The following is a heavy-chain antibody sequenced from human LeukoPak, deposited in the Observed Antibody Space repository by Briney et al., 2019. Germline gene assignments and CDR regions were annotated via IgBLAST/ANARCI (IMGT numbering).Heavy chain of an antibody. CDR2: ISSSSSYI. J-gene: IGHJ5*02. Sequence: GGSLRLSCAASGFTFSSYSMNWVRQAPGKGLELVSSISSSSSYISYADSVKGRFTISRDNAKNSLYLQMNSLRAEDTAVYYCARGAVISPFDPWGQGTLVTVSS. CDR3: ARGAVISPFDP. V-gene: IGHV3-21*01. CDR1: GFTFSSYS. D-gene: IGHD3-16*02.